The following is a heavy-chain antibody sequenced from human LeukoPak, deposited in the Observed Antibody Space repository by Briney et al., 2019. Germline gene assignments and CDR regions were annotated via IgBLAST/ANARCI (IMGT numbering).Heavy chain of an antibody. CDR3: ARGSSGWYRAFDY. CDR2: IIHIFGIA. V-gene: IGHV1-69*04. D-gene: IGHD6-19*01. CDR1: GGTFSSYA. J-gene: IGHJ4*02. Sequence: EASGKVSCKAAGGTFSSYAISWVRQGPGQGLEWMGRIIHIFGIANYAKKFQGRVTITADKSTSTDYMELNTLRSEATAVYYCARGSSGWYRAFDYWGQGTLVTVSS.